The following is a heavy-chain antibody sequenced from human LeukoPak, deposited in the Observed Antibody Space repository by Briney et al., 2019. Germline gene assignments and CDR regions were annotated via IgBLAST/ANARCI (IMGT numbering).Heavy chain of an antibody. V-gene: IGHV4-4*07. CDR1: GCSISSYY. D-gene: IGHD4-11*01. CDR2: VYISGST. Sequence: SETLSLTCTVSGCSISSYYWSWIRQPPGKGLKWIGRVYISGSTNYKPSLKSRVTMSVDTSKNQFSLRLNSVTAADTAVYYCARDFLLQSEGLFDYWGQGTLVTVSS. J-gene: IGHJ4*02. CDR3: ARDFLLQSEGLFDY.